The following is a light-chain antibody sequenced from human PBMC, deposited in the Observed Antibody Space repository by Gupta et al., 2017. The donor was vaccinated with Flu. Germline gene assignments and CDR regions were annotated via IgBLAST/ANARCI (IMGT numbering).Light chain of an antibody. V-gene: IGKV4-1*01. J-gene: IGKJ4*01. CDR3: QQYYSTPLT. CDR1: QSVLYSSNNKNY. Sequence: DLVMPQSPDSLAVSLCESATLNCKSSQSVLYSSNNKNYLAWYQQKPGQPPKLLIYWASTRESGVPDRFSGSGSGTDFTLTISSLQAEDVAVYYCQQYYSTPLTFGGGTKVEIK. CDR2: WAS.